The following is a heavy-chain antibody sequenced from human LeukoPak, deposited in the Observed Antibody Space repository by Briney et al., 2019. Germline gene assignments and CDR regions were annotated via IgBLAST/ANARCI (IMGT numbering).Heavy chain of an antibody. CDR2: INHSGST. D-gene: IGHD2-15*01. Sequence: SETLSLTCAVYGGSFSGYYWSWIRQPPVKELEWIGEINHSGSTNYNPSLKSRVTISVDTSKNQFSLKLSSVTAADTAVYYCARGEADEVVVTATFIDYWGQGTLVTVSS. CDR3: ARGEADEVVVTATFIDY. J-gene: IGHJ4*02. CDR1: GGSFSGYY. V-gene: IGHV4-34*01.